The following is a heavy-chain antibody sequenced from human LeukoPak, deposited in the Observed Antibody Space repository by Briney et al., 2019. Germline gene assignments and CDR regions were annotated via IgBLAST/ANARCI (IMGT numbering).Heavy chain of an antibody. CDR1: GFTFNSYT. J-gene: IGHJ5*02. V-gene: IGHV3-21*04. CDR2: ISSSSSYI. Sequence: PGGSLRLSCAASGFTFNSYTMNWVRQAPGKGLEWVSSISSSSSYIYYADSVKGRFTISRDNSKNTLYLQMNSLRAEDTAVYYCARGKGWFAPWGQGTLVTVSS. CDR3: ARGKGWFAP.